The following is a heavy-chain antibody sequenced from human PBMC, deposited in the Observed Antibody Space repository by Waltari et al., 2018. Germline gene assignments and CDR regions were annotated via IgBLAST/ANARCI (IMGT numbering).Heavy chain of an antibody. J-gene: IGHJ4*02. V-gene: IGHV1-2*02. CDR3: ARGSWDSQWLAQGNLDY. CDR1: GYTFTGYH. Sequence: QVQLVQSGAEVKMPGASVKVSCKASGYTFTGYHIHWMRQAPGQGLEWMGWSNVYNQATKYSQKFQGRVTMTRETSTNTDNMELNRLQHDDTAMYYGARGSWDSQWLAQGNLDYWGQGTLVTVSS. D-gene: IGHD6-19*01. CDR2: SNVYNQAT.